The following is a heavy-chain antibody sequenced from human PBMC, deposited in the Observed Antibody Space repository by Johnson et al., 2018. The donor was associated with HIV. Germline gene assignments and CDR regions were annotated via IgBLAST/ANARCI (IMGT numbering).Heavy chain of an antibody. J-gene: IGHJ3*02. Sequence: VQLVESGGGVVRPGGSLRLSCAASGFTFDDYGMSWVRQAPGKGLEWVSGINWNGGSKRYADYVKGRVTLYRDNAKNSLYLQMNSLRAEDTALYYCARGRVNFRCYSSGCPQAFDIWGQGTMVTVSS. CDR2: INWNGGSK. CDR1: GFTFDDYG. D-gene: IGHD6-19*01. CDR3: ARGRVNFRCYSSGCPQAFDI. V-gene: IGHV3-20*04.